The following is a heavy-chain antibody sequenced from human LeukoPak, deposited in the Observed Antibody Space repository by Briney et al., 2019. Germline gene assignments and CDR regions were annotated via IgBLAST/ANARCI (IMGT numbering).Heavy chain of an antibody. D-gene: IGHD6-13*01. V-gene: IGHV3-30*18. CDR3: AKDGYSSSWSPFDY. Sequence: GGSLRLSCAASGFTFSTYAVNWVRQAPGKGLEWVAVISYDGSNKYYADSVKGRFTISRDNSKNTLYLQMNSLRAEDTAVYYCAKDGYSSSWSPFDYWGQGTLVTVSS. CDR1: GFTFSTYA. J-gene: IGHJ4*02. CDR2: ISYDGSNK.